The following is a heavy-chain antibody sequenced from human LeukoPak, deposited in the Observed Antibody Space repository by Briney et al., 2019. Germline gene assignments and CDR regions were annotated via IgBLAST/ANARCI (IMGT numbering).Heavy chain of an antibody. CDR3: ARSRGIAVAGGDFDY. CDR2: IYYSGST. J-gene: IGHJ4*02. Sequence: SETLSLTCTVSGGSISSGDYYWSWIRQPPGKGLEWIGYIYYSGSTYYNPSLKSRVTKSVDTSKNQFSLKLSSVTAADTAVYYCARSRGIAVAGGDFDYWGQGTLVTVSS. D-gene: IGHD6-19*01. V-gene: IGHV4-30-4*01. CDR1: GGSISSGDYY.